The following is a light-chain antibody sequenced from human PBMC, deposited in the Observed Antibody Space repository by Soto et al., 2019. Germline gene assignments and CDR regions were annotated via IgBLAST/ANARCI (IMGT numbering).Light chain of an antibody. CDR2: GAS. CDR1: QSVGSN. V-gene: IGKV3-11*01. J-gene: IGKJ1*01. Sequence: EIVMTQSPATLSLSPGETATLSCRASQSVGSNLAWYQQKPGQAPRLLIHGASNRATGIPDRFSGSGSGTDFTLTISNLEPEDFAVYYCQQHSHWPPWTFGQGTKVDIK. CDR3: QQHSHWPPWT.